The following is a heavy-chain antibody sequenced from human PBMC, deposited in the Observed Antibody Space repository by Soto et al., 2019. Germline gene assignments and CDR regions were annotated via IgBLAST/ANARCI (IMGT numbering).Heavy chain of an antibody. CDR3: ARHVLPAANYFAY. J-gene: IGHJ4*02. CDR1: GGSISSYY. D-gene: IGHD2-2*01. Sequence: QVQLQESGPGLVKPSETLSLPCTDYGGSISSYYCCWIRQPHGKGLEWIGYIYDSGRTKDNPSLKSRVTISVDTSQNQVSRKLSSVTGADTAVDYCARHVLPAANYFAYWGKGTLVTVSS. V-gene: IGHV4-59*08. CDR2: IYDSGRT.